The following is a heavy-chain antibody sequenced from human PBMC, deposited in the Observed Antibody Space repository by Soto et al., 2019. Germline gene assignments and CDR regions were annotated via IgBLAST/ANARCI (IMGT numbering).Heavy chain of an antibody. Sequence: QVQLQESGPGLVKPSQTLSLTCTVSGGSISSGGYYWSWIRQHPGKGLEWIGYIYYSGSTYYNPSLKSRVTISVDTSKNQFSLKLSSVTAADTAVYYCARVKSTSWTPAGEGRYYGMDVWGQGTTVTVSS. CDR1: GGSISSGGYY. V-gene: IGHV4-31*03. J-gene: IGHJ6*02. CDR3: ARVKSTSWTPAGEGRYYGMDV. D-gene: IGHD2-2*01. CDR2: IYYSGST.